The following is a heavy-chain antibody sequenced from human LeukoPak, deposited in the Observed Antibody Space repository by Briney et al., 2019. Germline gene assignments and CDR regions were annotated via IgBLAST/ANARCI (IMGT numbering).Heavy chain of an antibody. D-gene: IGHD3-10*01. CDR1: GFTFSSYW. Sequence: GGSLRLSCAASGFTFSSYWISWGRHAPGKGREWVANIKQDGSEKYYVDSVKGRFTISRDNTRNSLYLQINRLRAEDTAVYYCARVIVYGSGSYYIDYWGQGTLVTVSS. J-gene: IGHJ4*02. CDR3: ARVIVYGSGSYYIDY. V-gene: IGHV3-7*01. CDR2: IKQDGSEK.